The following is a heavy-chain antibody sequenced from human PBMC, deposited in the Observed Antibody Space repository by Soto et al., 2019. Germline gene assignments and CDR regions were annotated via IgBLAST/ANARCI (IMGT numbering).Heavy chain of an antibody. CDR1: GDTFTFYS. D-gene: IGHD3-10*01. V-gene: IGHV1-69*02. CDR3: ASSYGSGYRAFDY. Sequence: QVQLVQSGAEVKRPGSSVKVSCKASGDTFTFYSINWVRQAPGLGLEWMGRINPILSMSNYAQRFQGRVTMTADKATITAYMELSSLRSEDTAIYDCASSYGSGYRAFDYWGQGALVTVSS. CDR2: INPILSMS. J-gene: IGHJ4*02.